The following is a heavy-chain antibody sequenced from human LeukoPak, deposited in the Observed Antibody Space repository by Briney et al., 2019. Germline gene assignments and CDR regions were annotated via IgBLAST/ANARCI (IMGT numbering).Heavy chain of an antibody. CDR1: GDSISSYY. J-gene: IGHJ3*02. CDR3: VRGHLVGGWFKYDAFDI. D-gene: IGHD6-19*01. Sequence: ASETLSLTCTVSGDSISSYYWSWIRKPPGKGQEWIGYIYHSGSTNYNPSLKSRVTISLDTSKKHFSLKLSSVTAADTAVYYCVRGHLVGGWFKYDAFDIWGQGTMVSVSS. V-gene: IGHV4-59*01. CDR2: IYHSGST.